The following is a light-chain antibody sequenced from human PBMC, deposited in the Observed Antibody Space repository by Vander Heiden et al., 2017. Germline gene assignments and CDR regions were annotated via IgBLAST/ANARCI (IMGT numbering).Light chain of an antibody. V-gene: IGKV3-20*01. CDR2: DAS. CDR3: QQYGSAPDT. CDR1: QSVSRNY. J-gene: IGKJ2*01. Sequence: EIVLTQSPGTLSLSPGERATLSCRASQSVSRNYLAWYQQKPGQAPRLLIYDASSRATCIPDRFSGSGSGTDFTLTISRLEPEDFAVYYCQQYGSAPDTFGQGTKLEIK.